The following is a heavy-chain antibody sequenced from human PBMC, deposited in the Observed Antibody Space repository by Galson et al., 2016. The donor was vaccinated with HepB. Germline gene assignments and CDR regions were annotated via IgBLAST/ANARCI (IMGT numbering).Heavy chain of an antibody. CDR1: GFTFSDFG. D-gene: IGHD2-15*01. J-gene: IGHJ6*02. Sequence: SLRLSCAASGFTFSDFGMHWVRQAPGKGLEWVALIWYDGSNKHYVDSVKGRFTISRDNSKNTLYLQMNSLTAEDTAVYYCARFGGSLGMDVWGQGTTVTVSS. CDR2: IWYDGSNK. V-gene: IGHV3-33*01. CDR3: ARFGGSLGMDV.